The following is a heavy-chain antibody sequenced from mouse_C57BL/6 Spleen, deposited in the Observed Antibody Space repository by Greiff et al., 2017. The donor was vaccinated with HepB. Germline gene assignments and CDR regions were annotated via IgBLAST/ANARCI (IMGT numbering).Heavy chain of an antibody. CDR1: GYAFTNYL. CDR2: INPGSGGT. Sequence: VQLQQSGAELVRPGTSVKVSCKASGYAFTNYLIEWVKQRPGQGLEWIGVINPGSGGTNYNEKFKGKATLTADKSSSTAYMQLSSLTSEDSAVYFCAREANWDFDYWGQGTTLTVSS. J-gene: IGHJ2*01. D-gene: IGHD4-1*01. CDR3: AREANWDFDY. V-gene: IGHV1-54*01.